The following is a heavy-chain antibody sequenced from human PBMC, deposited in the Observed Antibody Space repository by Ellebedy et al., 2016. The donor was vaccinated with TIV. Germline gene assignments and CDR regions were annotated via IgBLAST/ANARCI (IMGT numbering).Heavy chain of an antibody. V-gene: IGHV3-48*02. CDR1: RFTFSSYS. Sequence: GGSLRLSCAASRFTFSSYSMHWVRQAPGKGLECLSYISSTGNTIHYADTVKGRFSISRANAKNSLYLQMNSLRDDDPAVYYCARDWDSSGNSGFEYWGQGTLVTVSS. CDR2: ISSTGNTI. J-gene: IGHJ4*02. CDR3: ARDWDSSGNSGFEY. D-gene: IGHD3-22*01.